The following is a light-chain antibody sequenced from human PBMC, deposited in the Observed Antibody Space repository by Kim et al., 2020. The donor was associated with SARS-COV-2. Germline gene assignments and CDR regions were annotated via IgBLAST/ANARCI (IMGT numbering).Light chain of an antibody. CDR1: QSLLRRYGFKN. V-gene: IGKV2-28*01. CDR3: MQTLKIPPT. Sequence: PDSHSCRSSQSLLRRYGFKNLYWYLEEPGQAPQLLIFLVSYPASRVPDRFSGSGSGTDFTLKINRVEAEDVGVYYCMQTLKIPPTFGGGTKVEI. J-gene: IGKJ4*01. CDR2: LVS.